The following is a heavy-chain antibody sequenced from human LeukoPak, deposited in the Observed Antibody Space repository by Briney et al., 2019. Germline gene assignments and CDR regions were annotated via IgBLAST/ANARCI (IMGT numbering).Heavy chain of an antibody. CDR3: AKDLPAGTGGY. J-gene: IGHJ4*02. D-gene: IGHD6-19*01. V-gene: IGHV3-30*18. CDR2: ISYDGSNK. CDR1: GFTFSSYG. Sequence: GRSLRLSCAASGFTFSSYGMHWVRQAPGKGLEWVAVISYDGSNKYYADSVKGRFTISRDNSKNTLYLQMNSLRAEDTAVYYCAKDLPAGTGGYWGQGTLVTVSS.